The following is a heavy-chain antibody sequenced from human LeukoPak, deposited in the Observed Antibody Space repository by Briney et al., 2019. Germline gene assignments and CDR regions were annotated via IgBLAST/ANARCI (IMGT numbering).Heavy chain of an antibody. CDR1: GFTFSSYW. D-gene: IGHD3-10*01. CDR2: IKQDGSEK. Sequence: GGSLRLSCAASGFTFSSYWMSWVRQAPGKGLEWVANIKQDGSEKYYVDSVKGRFTISRDNAKNSLNLQMNSLRAEDTAVYYCARNGGFGELSGWGQGTLVTVSS. V-gene: IGHV3-7*01. CDR3: ARNGGFGELSG. J-gene: IGHJ4*02.